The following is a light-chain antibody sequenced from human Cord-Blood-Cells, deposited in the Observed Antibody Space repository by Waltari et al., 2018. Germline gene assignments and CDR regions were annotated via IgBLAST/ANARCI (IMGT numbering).Light chain of an antibody. CDR3: CSYAGSSTGL. J-gene: IGLJ2*01. CDR2: EGS. V-gene: IGLV2-23*01. Sequence: QSALTQPASVSGSPGQSITISCTGTSSDVGSYNLASWYQQHPGKAPTLLIDEGSKRPPGGSDRFSGAKSVNAASLTSSRLQAEGEADYYCCSYAGSSTGLLGGGTKLTVL. CDR1: SSDVGSYNL.